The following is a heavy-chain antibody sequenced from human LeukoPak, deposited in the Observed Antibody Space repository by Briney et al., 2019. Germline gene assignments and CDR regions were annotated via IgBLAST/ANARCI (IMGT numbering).Heavy chain of an antibody. D-gene: IGHD3-22*01. J-gene: IGHJ4*02. CDR1: GFSFSNAW. CDR2: ITSKADGGTR. CDR3: TTPERYYYDTSDFYGSPY. V-gene: IGHV3-15*01. Sequence: GRSLRLSCTASGFSFSNAWVSWVRQAPGKGLEWVGRITSKADGGTRDYAAPVKGRFTISRDDSKNTLYLQMNSLKTEDTAVYYCTTPERYYYDTSDFYGSPYWGQGTLVTVSS.